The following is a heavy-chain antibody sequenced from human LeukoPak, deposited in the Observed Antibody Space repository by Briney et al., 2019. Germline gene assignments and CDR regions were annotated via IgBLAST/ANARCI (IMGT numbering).Heavy chain of an antibody. V-gene: IGHV4-34*01. CDR3: ARDNLYYYDSSGYDY. CDR1: GGSFSGYY. J-gene: IGHJ4*02. Sequence: SETLSLTCAVYGGSFSGYYWSWIRQPPGKGLEWIGEISHSGSTNYNPSLKSRVTISVDTSKNQFSLKLSSVTAADTAVYYCARDNLYYYDSSGYDYWGQGTLVTVSS. D-gene: IGHD3-22*01. CDR2: ISHSGST.